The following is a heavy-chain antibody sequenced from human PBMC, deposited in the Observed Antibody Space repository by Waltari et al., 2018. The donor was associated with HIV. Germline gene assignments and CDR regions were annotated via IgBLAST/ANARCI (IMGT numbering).Heavy chain of an antibody. CDR3: ARVGCSSTSCYTFDF. CDR2: ISGGGNYI. Sequence: EVQLVESGGGLVKPGESLKLSCAASGFIFSGYPMTWVRTAPGKGLEWVSSISGGGNYIFYADSVKGRFTISRDNAKNSLYLQLSGLRAEDAAVYYCARVGCSSTSCYTFDFWGQGALVTVSS. CDR1: GFIFSGYP. V-gene: IGHV3-21*01. D-gene: IGHD2-2*02. J-gene: IGHJ4*02.